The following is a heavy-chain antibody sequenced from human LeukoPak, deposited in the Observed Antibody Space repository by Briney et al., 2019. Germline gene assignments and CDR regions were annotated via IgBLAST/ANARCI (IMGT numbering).Heavy chain of an antibody. J-gene: IGHJ4*02. V-gene: IGHV3-9*01. CDR2: ISWNSGSI. D-gene: IGHD2-21*02. CDR3: AKDKTAYCGGDCPPDYFDY. Sequence: PGGSLRLSCAASGFTFDDYAMHWVRQAPGKGLEWVSGISWNSGSIGYADSVKGRFTISRDNAKNSLYLQMNSLRAEDTALYYCAKDKTAYCGGDCPPDYFDYWGQGTLVTVSS. CDR1: GFTFDDYA.